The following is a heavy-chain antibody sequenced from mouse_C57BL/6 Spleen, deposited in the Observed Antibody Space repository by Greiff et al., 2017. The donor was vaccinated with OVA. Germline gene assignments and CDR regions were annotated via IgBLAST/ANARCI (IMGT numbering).Heavy chain of an antibody. Sequence: VKLVESGAELARPGASVKLSCKASGYTFTSYGISWVKQRTGQGLEWIGEIYPRSGNTYYNEKFKGKATLTADKSSSTAYMELRSLTSEDSAVYFCARMGTVLATLDYYAMDYWGQGTSVTVSS. CDR2: IYPRSGNT. J-gene: IGHJ4*01. D-gene: IGHD1-1*01. V-gene: IGHV1-81*01. CDR1: GYTFTSYG. CDR3: ARMGTVLATLDYYAMDY.